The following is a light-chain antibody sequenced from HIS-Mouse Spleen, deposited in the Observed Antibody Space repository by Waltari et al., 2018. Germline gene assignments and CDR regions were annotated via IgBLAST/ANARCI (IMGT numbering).Light chain of an antibody. J-gene: IGKJ4*01. V-gene: IGKV3-15*01. CDR3: QQYNNWPPT. Sequence: EIVMTQSPATLSVSPGERATLSCMASQNVSSNLAWYQQKPGQAPGLLIYDASTRATGIPARFSGSGSGTEFTLTISSMQSEDFAVYYCQQYNNWPPTFGGETKVEIK. CDR2: DAS. CDR1: QNVSSN.